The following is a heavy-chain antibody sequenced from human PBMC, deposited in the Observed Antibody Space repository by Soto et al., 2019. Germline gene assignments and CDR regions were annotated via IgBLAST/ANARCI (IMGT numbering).Heavy chain of an antibody. CDR3: ARNNDYGDYYLDY. D-gene: IGHD4-17*01. CDR2: IYHSGST. CDR1: GGSISSSNW. Sequence: PSETLSLTCAVSGGSISSSNWWSWVRQPPGKGLEWIGEIYHSGSTNYNPSLKSRVTISVDKSKNQFSLKLSSVTAADTAVYYCARNNDYGDYYLDYWGQGTLVTVSS. J-gene: IGHJ4*02. V-gene: IGHV4-4*02.